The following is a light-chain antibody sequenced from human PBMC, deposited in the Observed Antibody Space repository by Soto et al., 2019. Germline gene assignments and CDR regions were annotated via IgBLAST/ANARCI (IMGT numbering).Light chain of an antibody. CDR2: DVS. CDR3: SSYTSSSTLEV. Sequence: QSVLTQPASVSWSPGQSITISCTGTSSDVGGYNYVSWYQQHPGKAPKLMIYDVSNRPSGVSNRFSGSKSGNTASLTISGLQAEDEADYYCSSYTSSSTLEVFGTGTKATVL. CDR1: SSDVGGYNY. V-gene: IGLV2-14*01. J-gene: IGLJ1*01.